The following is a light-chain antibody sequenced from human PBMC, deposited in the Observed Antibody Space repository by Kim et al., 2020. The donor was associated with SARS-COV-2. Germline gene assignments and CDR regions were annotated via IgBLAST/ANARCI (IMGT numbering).Light chain of an antibody. J-gene: IGKJ1*01. CDR3: QQRGDWPPT. CDR2: DVS. V-gene: IGKV3-11*01. Sequence: GESATLSCRASQSISRSLSWYQHRPGQAPRLLVYDVSNRATGIPARFSGSGSGTDFTLTISSLEPEDFALYYCQQRGDWPPTFGQGTKVDIK. CDR1: QSISRS.